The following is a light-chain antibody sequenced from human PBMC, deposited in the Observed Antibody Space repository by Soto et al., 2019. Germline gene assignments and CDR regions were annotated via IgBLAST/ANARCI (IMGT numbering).Light chain of an antibody. CDR3: QQLNSYPT. V-gene: IGKV1-9*01. CDR1: PGIRRY. J-gene: IGKJ4*01. CDR2: AAS. Sequence: DIQLTQSPSFLSASVGDSVTITCRASPGIRRYLAWYQHKPGKAPKLLIYAASTLQSGVPSRFSGSGSGTEFTLTSSSLQPEDFATYFCQQLNSYPTFGGGTKVEIK.